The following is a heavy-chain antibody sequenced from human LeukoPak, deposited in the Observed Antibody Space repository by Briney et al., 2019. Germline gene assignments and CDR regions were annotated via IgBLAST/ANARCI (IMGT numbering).Heavy chain of an antibody. CDR3: ARQYYDSTGYYYFDY. CDR1: GDFITGSTYY. J-gene: IGHJ4*02. Sequence: SETLSLTCTVSGDFITGSTYYWGWIRQPPGKGLEWIGRMYYSGSTYSNPSLWSRVTMSADTSKNQFSLNLKSVTAADTAVYYCARQYYDSTGYYYFDYWGQGRLASVCS. CDR2: MYYSGST. D-gene: IGHD3-22*01. V-gene: IGHV4-39*01.